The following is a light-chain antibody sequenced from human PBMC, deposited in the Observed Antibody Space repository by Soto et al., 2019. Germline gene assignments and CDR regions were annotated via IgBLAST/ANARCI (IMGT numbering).Light chain of an antibody. CDR2: EVS. CDR3: TSYPSSSTPCV. Sequence: SALTQPASVSGSPGQSITISCTGTTSDVGGYNYVSWYQHHPGKAPKLLIYEVSNRPSGVSNRFSGSKSGDTASLTISGLQAEDEADYYCTSYPSSSTPCVFGTGTKVTVL. J-gene: IGLJ1*01. CDR1: TSDVGGYNY. V-gene: IGLV2-14*01.